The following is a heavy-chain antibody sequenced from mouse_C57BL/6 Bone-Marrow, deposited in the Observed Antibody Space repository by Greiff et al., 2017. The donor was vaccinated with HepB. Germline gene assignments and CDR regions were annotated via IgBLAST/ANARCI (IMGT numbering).Heavy chain of an antibody. V-gene: IGHV5-16*01. Sequence: EVHLVESEGGLVQPGSSMKLSCTASGFTFSDYYMAWVRQVPEKGLEWVANINYDGSSTYYLDSLKSRFIISRDNAKNILYLQMSSLKSEDTATYYCAREGDYYGSIHYWYFDVWGTGTTVTVSS. D-gene: IGHD1-1*01. J-gene: IGHJ1*03. CDR1: GFTFSDYY. CDR2: INYDGSST. CDR3: AREGDYYGSIHYWYFDV.